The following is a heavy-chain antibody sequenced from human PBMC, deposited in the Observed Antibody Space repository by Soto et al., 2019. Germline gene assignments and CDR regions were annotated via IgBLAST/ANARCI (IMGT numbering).Heavy chain of an antibody. CDR1: GFTFSNAW. Sequence: PGGSLRLSCAASGFTFSNAWMNWVRQAPGKGLEWVGRIKSKTDGGATDYAAPVKGRFTISRDDSKNTLYLQMNSLKTEDTAVYYCTTRIPRYSSGWGPPNTDYWGQGTLVTVSS. CDR3: TTRIPRYSSGWGPPNTDY. CDR2: IKSKTDGGAT. V-gene: IGHV3-15*07. D-gene: IGHD6-19*01. J-gene: IGHJ4*02.